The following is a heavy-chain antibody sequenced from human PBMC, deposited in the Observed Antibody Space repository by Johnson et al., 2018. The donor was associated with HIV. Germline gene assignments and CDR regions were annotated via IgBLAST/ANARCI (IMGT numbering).Heavy chain of an antibody. J-gene: IGHJ3*02. CDR3: AKDLRLAARPAAFDI. CDR1: GFTFRSYS. D-gene: IGHD6-6*01. CDR2: TPYDGSNK. V-gene: IGHV3-30-3*01. Sequence: QVQLVESGGGVVQSGRSLRLSCAASGFTFRSYSMHWVRQAPGKGLEWVAVTPYDGSNKYYADSVKGRFTISRDNSKNTLYLQMNSLRAEDTAMYYCAKDLRLAARPAAFDIWGQGTMVTVSS.